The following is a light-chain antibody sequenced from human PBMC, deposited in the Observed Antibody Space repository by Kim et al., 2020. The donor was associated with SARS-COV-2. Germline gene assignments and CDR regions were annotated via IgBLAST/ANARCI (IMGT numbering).Light chain of an antibody. CDR1: QSVSSN. V-gene: IGKV3-15*01. Sequence: SPGERATLSCRASQSVSSNLAWYQQKPGQAPRLRIYGASTRATGIPARFSGGGSETEFTLTISSLQSEDFAVYYCQQYNNWPPITFGQGTRLEIK. J-gene: IGKJ5*01. CDR3: QQYNNWPPIT. CDR2: GAS.